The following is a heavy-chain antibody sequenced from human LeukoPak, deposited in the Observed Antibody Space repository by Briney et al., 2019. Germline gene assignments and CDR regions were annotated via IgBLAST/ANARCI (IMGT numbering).Heavy chain of an antibody. CDR2: ISYDGSNK. V-gene: IGHV3-30*03. CDR3: ARALTRDALDL. J-gene: IGHJ3*01. CDR1: GFTFSSYG. Sequence: GGSLRLSCAASGFTFSSYGMHWVRQAPGKGLEWVAVISYDGSNKYYADSVKGRFTISRDNSKNTLYLQLNNLKAGDTAVYYCARALTRDALDLWGQGTMVTVSS.